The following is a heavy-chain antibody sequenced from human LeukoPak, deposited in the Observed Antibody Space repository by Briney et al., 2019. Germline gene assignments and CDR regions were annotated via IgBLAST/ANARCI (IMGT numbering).Heavy chain of an antibody. V-gene: IGHV3-7*01. CDR3: ARDPSRGYSYGYADY. CDR1: GFSFSTYW. Sequence: GGSLRLSCAASGFSFSTYWMNWVRQPPGKGLEWVANIMRDGSEKNYVDSVRGRFTISRDNAKNSLYLQMNSLRAEDTAVYYCARDPSRGYSYGYADYWGQGSLVIVSS. D-gene: IGHD5-18*01. CDR2: IMRDGSEK. J-gene: IGHJ4*02.